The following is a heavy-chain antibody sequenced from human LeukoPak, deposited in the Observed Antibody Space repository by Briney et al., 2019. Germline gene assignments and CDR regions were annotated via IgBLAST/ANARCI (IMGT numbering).Heavy chain of an antibody. Sequence: GASVKVSCKASGGTFSSYAISWVRQAPGQGLEWMGRIIPILGIANYAQKFQGRVTITADKSTSTAYMELSSLRSDDTAVYYCARAGVVPRTDYWGQGTLVTVSS. J-gene: IGHJ4*02. CDR3: ARAGVVPRTDY. CDR2: IIPILGIA. CDR1: GGTFSSYA. D-gene: IGHD2-2*01. V-gene: IGHV1-69*04.